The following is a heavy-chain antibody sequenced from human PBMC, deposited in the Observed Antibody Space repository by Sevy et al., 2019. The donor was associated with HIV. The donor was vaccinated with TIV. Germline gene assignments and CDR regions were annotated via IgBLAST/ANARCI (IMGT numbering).Heavy chain of an antibody. CDR1: GFTLSSYG. CDR3: ARESSMVMVTADHSRSGGMDV. D-gene: IGHD2-21*02. V-gene: IGHV3-33*01. CDR2: IWYDGSNK. J-gene: IGHJ6*02. Sequence: GGSLRLSCAASGFTLSSYGMPWVRQAPGKGLEWVAVIWYDGSNKYYADSVKGRFTISRDNSKNTLYLQMNSLRAEDRVVYYCARESSMVMVTADHSRSGGMDVWGQGTTVTVSS.